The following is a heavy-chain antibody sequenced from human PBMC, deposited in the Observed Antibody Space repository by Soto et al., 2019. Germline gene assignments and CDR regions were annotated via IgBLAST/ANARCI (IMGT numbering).Heavy chain of an antibody. D-gene: IGHD1-26*01. CDR2: INPNSGGT. CDR1: GYTFTGYF. Sequence: SVKVSCKASGYTFTGYFIHWVRQAPGQGLEWMGWINPNSGGTNFAQKFQGRVTMTRDTSISTAYLELSSLKSDDTAVYFCARGWELVMGANYWGQGTLVTVSS. J-gene: IGHJ4*02. V-gene: IGHV1-2*02. CDR3: ARGWELVMGANY.